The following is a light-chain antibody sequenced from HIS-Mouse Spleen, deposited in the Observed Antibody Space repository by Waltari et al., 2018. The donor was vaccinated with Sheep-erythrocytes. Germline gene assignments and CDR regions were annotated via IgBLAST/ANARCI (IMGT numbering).Light chain of an antibody. CDR1: QSVSSSY. J-gene: IGKJ2*01. CDR2: GAS. Sequence: EIVLTQSPGTLSLSPGERATLSCRASQSVSSSYLAWYQQKPGQAPRLRIYGASSSATGIPDRFRGSGSGTDFTLTINRLEPEDFAVYYCQQYGSSPYTFGQGTKLEIK. CDR3: QQYGSSPYT. V-gene: IGKV3-20*01.